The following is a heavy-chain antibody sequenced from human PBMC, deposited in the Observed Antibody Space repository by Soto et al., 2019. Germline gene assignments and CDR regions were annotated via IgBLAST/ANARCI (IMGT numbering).Heavy chain of an antibody. CDR1: GFTFSSYS. J-gene: IGHJ4*02. V-gene: IGHV3-21*01. CDR3: ARDYERTRGPLDY. CDR2: ISSSSSYI. D-gene: IGHD3-3*01. Sequence: GGSLRLSCAASGFTFSSYSMNWVRQAPGKGLEWVSSISSSSSYIYYADSVKGRFTISRDNAKNSLYLQMNSLRAEDTAVYYCARDYERTRGPLDYWGQGTLVTVSS.